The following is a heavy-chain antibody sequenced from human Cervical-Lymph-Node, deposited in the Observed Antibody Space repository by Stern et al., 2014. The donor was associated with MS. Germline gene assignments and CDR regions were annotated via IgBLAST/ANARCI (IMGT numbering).Heavy chain of an antibody. V-gene: IGHV3-23*04. J-gene: IGHJ6*02. CDR2: ISGSGGST. D-gene: IGHD2-2*01. CDR3: AKRYCSRTSCPKYYYGMDV. CDR1: GFTFSSYA. Sequence: EVQLVESGGGLVQPGGSLRLSCAASGFTFSSYAMSWVRPAPGKGLEWVSGISGSGGSTYYADSVKGRFTISRDNSKNTLYLQMNSLRAEDTAVYYCAKRYCSRTSCPKYYYGMDVWGQGTTVTVSS.